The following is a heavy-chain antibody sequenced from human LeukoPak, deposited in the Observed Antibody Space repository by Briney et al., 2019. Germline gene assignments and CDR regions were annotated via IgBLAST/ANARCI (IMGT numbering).Heavy chain of an antibody. J-gene: IGHJ3*02. V-gene: IGHV4-34*01. Sequence: SETLSLTCAVYVGSFSDYYWSWIRQPPGKGLEWIGEINHSGSTNSNPSLKSRVTISVDTSKNQFSLRLNSVTAADTAVYYCARVTIFDYGILAVPISFDMWGQGTMVTVSS. CDR2: INHSGST. CDR1: VGSFSDYY. D-gene: IGHD3-3*01. CDR3: ARVTIFDYGILAVPISFDM.